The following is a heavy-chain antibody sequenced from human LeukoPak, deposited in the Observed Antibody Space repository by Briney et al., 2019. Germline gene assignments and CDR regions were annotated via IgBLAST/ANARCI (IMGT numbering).Heavy chain of an antibody. CDR3: ARGRSGSAWDLFDY. CDR1: GFTVSSNY. Sequence: PGGSLRLSCAASGFTVSSNYMSWVRQAPGKGLERVSVIYSGGSTYYADSVTGRFTISRDNSKNTQYLQMNSLRAEDTAVYYCARGRSGSAWDLFDYWGQGTLVTVSS. D-gene: IGHD1-26*01. V-gene: IGHV3-53*01. J-gene: IGHJ4*02. CDR2: IYSGGST.